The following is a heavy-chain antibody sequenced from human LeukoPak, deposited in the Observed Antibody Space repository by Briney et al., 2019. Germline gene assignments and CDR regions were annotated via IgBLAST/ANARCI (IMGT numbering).Heavy chain of an antibody. Sequence: GGSLRLSCAASGFSFSSYSMNWVRQAPGKGLEWVSFISSSSSYIYYADSVKGRFTVSRDNSKNTLYLQMNSLRADDTAVYYCARDLNREDFDYWGQGTLVAVSS. V-gene: IGHV3-21*01. CDR2: ISSSSSYI. J-gene: IGHJ4*02. D-gene: IGHD3-9*01. CDR3: ARDLNREDFDY. CDR1: GFSFSSYS.